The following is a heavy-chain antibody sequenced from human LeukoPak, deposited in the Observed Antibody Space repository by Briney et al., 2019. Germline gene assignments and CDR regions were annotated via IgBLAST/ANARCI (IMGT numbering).Heavy chain of an antibody. J-gene: IGHJ4*02. CDR1: GFTFSSYA. V-gene: IGHV3-30*02. CDR2: IRYDGSNK. CDR3: AKDLRRYCSGGSCYLDY. D-gene: IGHD2-15*01. Sequence: GGSLRLSCAASGFTFSSYAMSWVRQAPGKGLEWVAFIRYDGSNKYYADSVKGRFTISRDNSKNTLYLQMNSLRAEDTAVYYCAKDLRRYCSGGSCYLDYWGQGTLVTVSS.